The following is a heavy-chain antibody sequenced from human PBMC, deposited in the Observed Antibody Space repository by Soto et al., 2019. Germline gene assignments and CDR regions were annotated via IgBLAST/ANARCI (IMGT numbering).Heavy chain of an antibody. V-gene: IGHV3-48*01. Sequence: EVQLVESGGGLVQPGGSLRLSCAASGFTFSSYSMKWVRQAPGKGLEWVSYISSSSSTIYYADSVKGRFTISRDNAKNSLYLQMNSLRAEETAVYYGAGYLQTGGFDYWGQGTLVTVSS. D-gene: IGHD2-15*01. CDR1: GFTFSSYS. CDR3: AGYLQTGGFDY. J-gene: IGHJ4*02. CDR2: ISSSSSTI.